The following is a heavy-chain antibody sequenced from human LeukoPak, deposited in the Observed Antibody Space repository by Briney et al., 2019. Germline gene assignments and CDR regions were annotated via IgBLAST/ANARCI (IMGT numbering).Heavy chain of an antibody. CDR3: ARGEISGRWFGLLQTGMYDY. CDR1: GFTFSHYN. Sequence: PGGSLRLSCAASGFTFSHYNMNWVRQAPGKGLVWVSRINSDGSSTSYADSVKGRFTISRDNAKNTLYLQMNSLRAEDTAVYYCARGEISGRWFGLLQTGMYDYWGQGTLVTVSS. V-gene: IGHV3-74*01. CDR2: INSDGSST. D-gene: IGHD3-10*01. J-gene: IGHJ4*02.